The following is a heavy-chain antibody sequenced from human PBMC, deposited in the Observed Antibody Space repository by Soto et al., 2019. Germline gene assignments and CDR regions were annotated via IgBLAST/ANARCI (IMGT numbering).Heavy chain of an antibody. CDR1: GFTFTSSA. CDR2: IVVGSGNT. V-gene: IGHV1-58*01. CDR3: AAAYPYSPYYYGMDV. J-gene: IGHJ6*02. Sequence: SVKVSCKASGFTFTSSAVQWVRQARGQRLEWIGWIVVGSGNTNYAQKFQERVTVTRDMSTSTAYMELSSLRSEDTAVYYCAAAYPYSPYYYGMDVWGQGTTVTVSS. D-gene: IGHD4-4*01.